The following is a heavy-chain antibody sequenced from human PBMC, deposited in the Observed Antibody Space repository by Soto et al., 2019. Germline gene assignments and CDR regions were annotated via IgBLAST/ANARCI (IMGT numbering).Heavy chain of an antibody. CDR1: GYSFTSYL. CDR3: ARHPIPELTDYYGMDV. CDR2: IYPGDSDT. Sequence: GEALNISWKGSGYSFTSYLIGLVREMPGKGLEWVGIIYPGDSDTRYSPSFQGQVTISADKSISTAYLQWSSLKASDTAMYYCARHPIPELTDYYGMDVWGQGTTVTVSS. V-gene: IGHV5-51*01. J-gene: IGHJ6*02. D-gene: IGHD1-26*01.